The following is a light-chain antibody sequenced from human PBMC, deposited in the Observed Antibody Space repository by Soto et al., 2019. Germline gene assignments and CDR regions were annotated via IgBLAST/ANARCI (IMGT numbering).Light chain of an antibody. CDR3: QQYGSSPWT. CDR1: QSVSSSY. Sequence: EIVLTQSPGTLSLSPGERATLSCRASQSVSSSYLAWYQQKLGQVPRLLIYGASSRATGIPDRFSGSGFGTDFTFTFSRLEPEDFAVYYCQQYGSSPWTFGQGTKVDIK. V-gene: IGKV3-20*01. CDR2: GAS. J-gene: IGKJ1*01.